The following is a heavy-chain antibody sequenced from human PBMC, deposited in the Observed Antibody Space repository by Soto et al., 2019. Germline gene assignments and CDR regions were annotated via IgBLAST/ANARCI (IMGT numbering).Heavy chain of an antibody. CDR3: ARGVVENSSPDYYYYYMDV. D-gene: IGHD6-6*01. CDR1: GYTFTSYG. V-gene: IGHV1-18*01. CDR2: ISAYNGNT. J-gene: IGHJ6*03. Sequence: ASVKVSCKASGYTFTSYGISWVRQAPGQGLEWMGWISAYNGNTNYAQKLQGRVTMTTDTSTSTAYMELRSLRSDDTAVYYCARGVVENSSPDYYYYYMDVWGKGTTVTVSS.